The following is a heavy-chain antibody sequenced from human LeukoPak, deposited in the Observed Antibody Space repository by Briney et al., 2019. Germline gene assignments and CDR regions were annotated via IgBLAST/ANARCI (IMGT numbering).Heavy chain of an antibody. CDR3: AREFVGGRSGELGY. CDR1: GYTFTSYY. Sequence: ASVKVSCKASGYTFTSYYLRWVRQAPGQGLEWMGIINPSGGSPNYAQKFQGRVTMTRDTSTSTVYMELRSLRSADTALYYCAREFVGGRSGELGYWGQGTLVTVSS. CDR2: INPSGGSP. J-gene: IGHJ4*02. V-gene: IGHV1-46*01. D-gene: IGHD3-10*01.